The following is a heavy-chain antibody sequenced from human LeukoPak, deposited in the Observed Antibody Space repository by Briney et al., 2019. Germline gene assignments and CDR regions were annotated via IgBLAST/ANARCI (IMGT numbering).Heavy chain of an antibody. CDR2: ISSSSSYI. CDR3: ARFSHYYDSSGYPVDY. Sequence: GGSLRLSCAASGFTLSSYSMNWVRQAPGKGLEWVSSISSSSSYIYYADSVKGRFTISRDNAKNSLYLQMNSLRAEDTAVYYCARFSHYYDSSGYPVDYWGQGTLVTVSS. CDR1: GFTLSSYS. V-gene: IGHV3-21*01. J-gene: IGHJ4*02. D-gene: IGHD3-22*01.